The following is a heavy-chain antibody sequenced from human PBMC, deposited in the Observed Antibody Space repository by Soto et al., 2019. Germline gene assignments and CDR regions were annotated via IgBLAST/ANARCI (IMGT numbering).Heavy chain of an antibody. CDR2: ISGEGGSK. J-gene: IGHJ4*02. V-gene: IGHV3-43*01. Sequence: GGSLRLSCAASGFTFDDYTIHWGRQNPGKALEWVSFISGEGGSKKYADSVKGRFTISRDNSKNSLYLQMNSLTTEDTALYYCAKDFPAYGSNFGVFDWGQGTLVTVSS. CDR3: AKDFPAYGSNFGVFD. CDR1: GFTFDDYT. D-gene: IGHD3-10*01.